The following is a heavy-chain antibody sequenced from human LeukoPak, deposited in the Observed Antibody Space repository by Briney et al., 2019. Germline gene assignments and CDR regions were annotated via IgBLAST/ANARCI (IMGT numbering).Heavy chain of an antibody. D-gene: IGHD6-19*01. V-gene: IGHV3-7*01. Sequence: GGSLRLSCAVSGFTFSSYWMARVRQAPGKGLEWVANIKQDGGVTEYVDSLKGRFTISRDNAKNSMFLQMNSLRAEDTAVYYCARWRSVQPEFDHWGQGTLVTVSS. CDR2: IKQDGGVT. CDR3: ARWRSVQPEFDH. J-gene: IGHJ4*02. CDR1: GFTFSSYW.